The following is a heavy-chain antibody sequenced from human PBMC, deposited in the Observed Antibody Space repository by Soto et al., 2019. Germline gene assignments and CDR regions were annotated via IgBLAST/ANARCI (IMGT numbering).Heavy chain of an antibody. V-gene: IGHV1-18*01. D-gene: IGHD2-21*02. CDR1: GYTFTSYG. CDR2: ISDYNGHT. Sequence: QVQLVQSGPEVKKPGASVKVSCKASGYTFTSYGISWVRQAPGQGLEWMGWISDYNGHTNYAQKLQDRVTMTTDRSTSTAYMELRNLKSDDTAVYYCARETILYCSGDCEYGLGFDYWGQGTLVTVSS. CDR3: ARETILYCSGDCEYGLGFDY. J-gene: IGHJ4*02.